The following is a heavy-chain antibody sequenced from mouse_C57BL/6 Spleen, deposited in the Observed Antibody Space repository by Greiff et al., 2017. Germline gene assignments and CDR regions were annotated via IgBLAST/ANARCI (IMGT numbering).Heavy chain of an antibody. CDR2: INPNNGGT. CDR3: ARGGGWLLRYYAMDY. CDR1: GYTFTDYY. D-gene: IGHD2-3*01. J-gene: IGHJ4*01. Sequence: EVQLQQSGPELVKPGASVKISCKASGYTFTDYYMNWVKQSHGKSLEWIGDINPNNGGTSYNQKFKGKATLTVDKSSSTAYMELRSLTSEDSAVYYCARGGGWLLRYYAMDYWGQGTSVTVSS. V-gene: IGHV1-26*01.